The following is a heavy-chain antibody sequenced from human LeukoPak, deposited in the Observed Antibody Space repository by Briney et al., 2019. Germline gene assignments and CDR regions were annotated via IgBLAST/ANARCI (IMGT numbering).Heavy chain of an antibody. CDR2: ISGSNGTI. CDR3: AREHDYGDYAFDF. CDR1: GFAFSRYG. V-gene: IGHV3-48*04. J-gene: IGHJ4*02. Sequence: GGSLRLSCAGSGFAFSRYGMTWVRQAPGKGLEWVSYISGSNGTINYADSVKGRLTISRDNAKNSLFLQMNGLRVEDTAVYFCAREHDYGDYAFDFWGRGTLVTVSS. D-gene: IGHD4-17*01.